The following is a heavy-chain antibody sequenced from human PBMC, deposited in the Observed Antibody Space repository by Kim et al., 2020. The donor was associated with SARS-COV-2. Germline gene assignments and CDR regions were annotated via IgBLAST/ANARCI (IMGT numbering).Heavy chain of an antibody. Sequence: GGSLRLSCAASGPPFSASGMHWVRQAPGKGLEWVAMIWSDGTKEYYADSVKGRFTISRDNSKNTVYLQMNILRAEDTAVYYCARDKGERYSDYWGQGTLVTVSS. J-gene: IGHJ4*02. V-gene: IGHV3-33*01. D-gene: IGHD3-16*01. CDR2: IWSDGTKE. CDR3: ARDKGERYSDY. CDR1: GPPFSASG.